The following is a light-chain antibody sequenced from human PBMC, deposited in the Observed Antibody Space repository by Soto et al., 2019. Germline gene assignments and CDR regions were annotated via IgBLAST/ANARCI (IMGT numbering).Light chain of an antibody. J-gene: IGKJ1*01. CDR3: QQSYNSEWT. CDR2: GAS. Sequence: TQRVASLSSSKGDRLTITCRASQGISTYLNRYQQKPGIAPKVLIYGASSLHSGVPSRFGGSGSGTDFTLTISSLQPEDFATYYCQQSYNSEWTFGQGTNV. CDR1: QGISTY. V-gene: IGKV1-39*01.